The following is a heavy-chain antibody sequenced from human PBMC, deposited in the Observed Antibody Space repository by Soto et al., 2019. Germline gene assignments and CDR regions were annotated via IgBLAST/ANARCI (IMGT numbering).Heavy chain of an antibody. Sequence: SETLSLTCSVSDGSISSSSCHWGWIRQPPGKGLEWIGSIYYSGSTFYNPSLKSRVTISVDMSKNQFSLKLSSVIAADTAVYYCARVRGGYTFWSGYLGGYGMDVWGQGTTVTVSS. J-gene: IGHJ6*02. CDR1: DGSISSSSCH. CDR3: ARVRGGYTFWSGYLGGYGMDV. D-gene: IGHD3-3*01. CDR2: IYYSGST. V-gene: IGHV4-39*01.